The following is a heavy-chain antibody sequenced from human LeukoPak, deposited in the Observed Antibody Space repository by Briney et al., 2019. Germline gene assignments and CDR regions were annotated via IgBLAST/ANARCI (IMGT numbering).Heavy chain of an antibody. CDR2: IYYRGST. CDR1: GGSISSSSYY. V-gene: IGHV4-39*01. Sequence: SETLSLTCTVSGGSISSSSYYWGWIRQPPGKGLQWIGSIYYRGSTYYNPSLKSRVTISVDTSKNQFSLKLSSVTAADTAVYYCARRYDFWSGYYSYFDYWGQGTLVTVSS. J-gene: IGHJ4*02. D-gene: IGHD3-3*01. CDR3: ARRYDFWSGYYSYFDY.